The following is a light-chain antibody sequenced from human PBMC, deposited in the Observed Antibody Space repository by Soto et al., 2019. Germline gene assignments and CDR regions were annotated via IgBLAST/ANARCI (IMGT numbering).Light chain of an antibody. Sequence: EIVMTQSPATLSVSPGERATLSCRASQSVSSNLAGYQQKPGQAPRLLIYCASTRATGIPARFSGSGSGTEFTLTISSLQSADFAVYYCQQYNNWPPITFGQGTRLEIK. CDR1: QSVSSN. V-gene: IGKV3-15*01. CDR2: CAS. CDR3: QQYNNWPPIT. J-gene: IGKJ5*01.